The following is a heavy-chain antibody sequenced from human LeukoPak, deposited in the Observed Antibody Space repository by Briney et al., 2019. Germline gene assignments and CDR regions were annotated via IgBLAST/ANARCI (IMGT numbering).Heavy chain of an antibody. CDR3: AKDFRIGYSAHFDY. CDR1: GFTFSIYA. CDR2: IYENGGTT. V-gene: IGHV3-23*01. D-gene: IGHD2-21*01. J-gene: IGHJ4*02. Sequence: GGSLRLSCAASGFTFSIYAMSWVRQAPEKGLEFVSGIYENGGTTYYADSVKGRYSISRDNSKNTLYLQMDSLRGEDTAVYYCAKDFRIGYSAHFDYWGQGALVTVSS.